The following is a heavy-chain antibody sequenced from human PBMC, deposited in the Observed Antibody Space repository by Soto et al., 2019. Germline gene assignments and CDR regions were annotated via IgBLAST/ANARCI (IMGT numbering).Heavy chain of an antibody. CDR3: ARDPVGVDSTFFFDS. CDR1: GFTFSSYA. J-gene: IGHJ4*02. V-gene: IGHV3-23*01. CDR2: ISVSGGST. Sequence: PGGSLRLSCAASGFTFSSYAMSWFRQAPGKGLEWVSSISVSGGSTYYADSVKGRFTISRDNSKSTLFLHMNSLRAEATAVYYCARDPVGVDSTFFFDSWGQGTLVTVSS. D-gene: IGHD2-21*01.